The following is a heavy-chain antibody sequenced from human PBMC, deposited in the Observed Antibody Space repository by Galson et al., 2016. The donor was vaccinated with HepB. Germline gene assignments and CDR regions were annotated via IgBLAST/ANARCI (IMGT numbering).Heavy chain of an antibody. D-gene: IGHD5-24*01. V-gene: IGHV3-30*18. J-gene: IGHJ4*02. CDR2: ISNDGSQT. CDR1: GFTFKSYG. Sequence: SLRLSCAGSGFTFKSYGMHWVRQAPGKGLQWVAMISNDGSQTYFTDAVQGRFTIPRDNSKYMLYLQMNKLRAEDTALYYCVKQRSRDKDFDCWGQGTLVTVSS. CDR3: VKQRSRDKDFDC.